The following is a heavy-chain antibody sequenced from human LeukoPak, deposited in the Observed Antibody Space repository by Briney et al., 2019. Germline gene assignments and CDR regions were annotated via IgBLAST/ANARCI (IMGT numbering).Heavy chain of an antibody. CDR3: TRHSTSSAPSAY. Sequence: SEALSLTCTVSGACISSYYWTWVRQRPGKGLEWIGYISNSGGTNYNPSLTRRVTISVDTSKNQFSLKLTSVTAADTAIYFCTRHSTSSAPSAYWGQGTLVTVSS. V-gene: IGHV4-59*08. CDR1: GACISSYY. CDR2: ISNSGGT. J-gene: IGHJ4*02. D-gene: IGHD2-2*01.